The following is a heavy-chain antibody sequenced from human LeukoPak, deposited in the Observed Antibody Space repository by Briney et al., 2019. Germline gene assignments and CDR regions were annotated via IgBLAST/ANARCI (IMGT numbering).Heavy chain of an antibody. J-gene: IGHJ3*02. CDR1: GFTFSSYE. Sequence: GGSLRLSCAASGFTFSSYEMNWVRQAPGKGLEGVSYISSSGSSSGRIIDYADSVKGRFTISRDNAKNSLYLQMNSLRAEDTAVYYCARARPAYYDSSGYYNGDAFDIWGQGTMVTVSS. CDR2: ISSSGSSSGRII. D-gene: IGHD3-22*01. V-gene: IGHV3-48*03. CDR3: ARARPAYYDSSGYYNGDAFDI.